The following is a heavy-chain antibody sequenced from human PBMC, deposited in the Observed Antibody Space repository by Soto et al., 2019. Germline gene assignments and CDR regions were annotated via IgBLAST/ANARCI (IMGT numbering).Heavy chain of an antibody. CDR3: AKDGVAGTYYYYGMDV. V-gene: IGHV3-23*01. Sequence: GGSLRLSCAASGFTFSSYAMSWVRQAPGKGLEWASAISGSGGSTYYADSVKGRFTISRDNSKNTLYLQMNSLRAEDTAVYYCAKDGVAGTYYYYGMDVWGQGTTVTVSS. J-gene: IGHJ6*02. CDR2: ISGSGGST. D-gene: IGHD6-19*01. CDR1: GFTFSSYA.